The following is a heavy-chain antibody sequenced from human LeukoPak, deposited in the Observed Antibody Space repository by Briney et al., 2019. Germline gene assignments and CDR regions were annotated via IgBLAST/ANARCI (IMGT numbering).Heavy chain of an antibody. CDR3: AKGDANYYDSSGYMIDY. D-gene: IGHD3-22*01. J-gene: IGHJ4*02. CDR1: GFTFSSYG. V-gene: IGHV3-33*06. CDR2: IWYDGSNK. Sequence: GGSERLSCAASGFTFSSYGMHWVRQAPGKGLEWVAVIWYDGSNKYYADSVKGRFTISRDNSKNTLYLQMNSLRAEDTAVYYCAKGDANYYDSSGYMIDYWGQGTLVTVSS.